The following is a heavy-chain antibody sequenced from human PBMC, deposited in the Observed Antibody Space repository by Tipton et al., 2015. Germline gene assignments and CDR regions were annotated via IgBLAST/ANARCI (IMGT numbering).Heavy chain of an antibody. CDR3: ARWNISLGN. CDR1: GFTFSGSS. J-gene: IGHJ4*02. CDR2: IRDEVHNYAT. V-gene: IGHV3-73*01. Sequence: GSLRLSCAASGFTFSGSSMHWVRQASGKGLEWVGRIRDEVHNYATAYAVSVKGRFTISRDDSKNMTYLHLNSLKTEDTAVYYCARWNISLGNWGQGTLVTVSS. D-gene: IGHD1/OR15-1a*01.